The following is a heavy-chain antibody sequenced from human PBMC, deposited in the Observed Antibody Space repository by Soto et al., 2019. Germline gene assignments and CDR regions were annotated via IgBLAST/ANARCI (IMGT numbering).Heavy chain of an antibody. V-gene: IGHV3-23*01. CDR3: AKMQGMERWPYHFYY. CDR1: GFPFSRFA. Sequence: EVQLLESGGGLVQPGGSLRLSCAASGFPFSRFAMGWGRQAPGKGLEWVSTIFGGGNDPYYADSVKGRLTISRDNSNSTLYLQMNGLRAEDTALYYCAKMQGMERWPYHFYYWGQGTLVAVSS. J-gene: IGHJ4*02. D-gene: IGHD3-10*01. CDR2: IFGGGNDP.